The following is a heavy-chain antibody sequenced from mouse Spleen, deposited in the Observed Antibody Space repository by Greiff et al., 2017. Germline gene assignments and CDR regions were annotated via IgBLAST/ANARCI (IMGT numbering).Heavy chain of an antibody. CDR1: GYTFTDYA. D-gene: IGHD1-1*01. Sequence: VQLQESGPELVRPGVSVKISCKGSGYTFTDYAMHWVKQSHAKSLEWIGVISTYSGNTNYNQKFKGKATMTVDKSSSTAYMELARLTSEDSAIYYCASPGGSSPWFAYWGQGTLVTVSA. V-gene: IGHV1-67*01. J-gene: IGHJ3*01. CDR2: ISTYSGNT. CDR3: ASPGGSSPWFAY.